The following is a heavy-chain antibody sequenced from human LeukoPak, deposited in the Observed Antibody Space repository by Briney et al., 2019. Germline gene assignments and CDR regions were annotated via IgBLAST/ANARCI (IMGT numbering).Heavy chain of an antibody. Sequence: GGSLRLSCAASGFTFSSYAMSWVCQAPGKGLEWVSAISGSGGSTYYADSVKGRFTISRDNSKNTLYLQMNSLRAEDTAVYYCAKDRFFGVVLFDYWGQGTLVTVSS. V-gene: IGHV3-23*01. J-gene: IGHJ4*02. CDR2: ISGSGGST. CDR1: GFTFSSYA. D-gene: IGHD3-3*01. CDR3: AKDRFFGVVLFDY.